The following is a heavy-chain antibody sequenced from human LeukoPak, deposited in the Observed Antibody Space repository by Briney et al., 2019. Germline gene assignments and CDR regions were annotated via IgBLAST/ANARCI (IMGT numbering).Heavy chain of an antibody. V-gene: IGHV4-39*01. CDR3: ARQYDSRGRAFDI. CDR1: GGSISSSSYY. D-gene: IGHD3-22*01. Sequence: SETLSLTCTVSGGSISSSSYYWGWIRQPPGKGLEWIGSIYYSGSTYYNPSLKSRVTISVDTSKNQFSLKLSSVTAADTAVYYCARQYDSRGRAFDIWGQGTMVTVSS. J-gene: IGHJ3*02. CDR2: IYYSGST.